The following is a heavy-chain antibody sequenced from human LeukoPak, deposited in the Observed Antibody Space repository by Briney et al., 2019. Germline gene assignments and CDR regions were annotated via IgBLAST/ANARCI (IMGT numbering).Heavy chain of an antibody. D-gene: IGHD3-22*01. Sequence: SETLSLTCTVSGGSISSYYWSWIRQPPGKGLEWIGYIYYSGSTNYNPSLKSRVTISVDTSKNQFSLKLSSVTAADTAVYHCARLTYYYDSSGFDYWGQGTLVTVSS. CDR1: GGSISSYY. CDR3: ARLTYYYDSSGFDY. V-gene: IGHV4-59*01. CDR2: IYYSGST. J-gene: IGHJ4*02.